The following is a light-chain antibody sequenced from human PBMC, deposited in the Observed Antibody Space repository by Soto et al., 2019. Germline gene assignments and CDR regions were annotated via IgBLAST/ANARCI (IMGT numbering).Light chain of an antibody. CDR1: QSVDTTF. J-gene: IGKJ1*01. CDR3: QHYMSSVT. Sequence: EIVLTQSPGSLSLSPGQRATLSCRASQSVDTTFFAWYQKKPGQAPRLLLYVASMMATGLPDRFSGSGSGTDFTLIISRLEPEDFAVYYCQHYMSSVTFGQGTKVEIK. CDR2: VAS. V-gene: IGKV3-20*01.